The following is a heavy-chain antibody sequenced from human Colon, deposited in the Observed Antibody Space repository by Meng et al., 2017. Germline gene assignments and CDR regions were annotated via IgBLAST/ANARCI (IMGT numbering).Heavy chain of an antibody. CDR1: GASVSSGNPY. V-gene: IGHV4-61*01. CDR3: AGGPWEFDY. D-gene: IGHD1-26*01. J-gene: IGHJ4*02. Sequence: QVRLQEPGPVPLRPSDTPPRTCTVSGASVSSGNPYWSWIRQPPEKGLEYIAYVDYSGSTHYNPTLKSRVTMSVDTSKRQLSLKLSSVTSADTAVYYCAGGPWEFDYWGQGTLVTVSS. CDR2: VDYSGST.